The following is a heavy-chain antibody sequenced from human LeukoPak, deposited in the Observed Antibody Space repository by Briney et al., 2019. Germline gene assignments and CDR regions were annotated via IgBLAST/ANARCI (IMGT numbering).Heavy chain of an antibody. D-gene: IGHD3-10*01. CDR2: ISSSGSTI. J-gene: IGHJ4*02. V-gene: IGHV3-11*04. Sequence: GGSLRLSCAASGFTFSDYYMSWIRQAPGKGLEWVSYISSSGSTIYYADSVKGRFTISRDNAKNSLYLQMNSLRAEDTAVYYCARDPPFSGSGKGVSFLDYWGQGTLVTVSS. CDR1: GFTFSDYY. CDR3: ARDPPFSGSGKGVSFLDY.